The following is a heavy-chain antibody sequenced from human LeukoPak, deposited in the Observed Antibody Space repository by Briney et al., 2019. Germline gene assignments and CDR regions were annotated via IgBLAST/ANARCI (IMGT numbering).Heavy chain of an antibody. D-gene: IGHD2-21*02. V-gene: IGHV3-15*05. Sequence: PGGSLRLSCAASGFGFSDAWMSWVRQAPGKGLEWVGRIKRKTHGGTTQYGAPVKGRFAISRDDSQNTLYLQMNSLTTEDTGVYFGTTEVVVTSYFDFWGHGGLVTVSS. CDR2: IKRKTHGGTT. CDR1: GFGFSDAW. J-gene: IGHJ4*01. CDR3: TTEVVVTSYFDF.